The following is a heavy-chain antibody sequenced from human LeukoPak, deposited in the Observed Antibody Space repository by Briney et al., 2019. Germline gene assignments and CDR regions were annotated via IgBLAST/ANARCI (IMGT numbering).Heavy chain of an antibody. Sequence: SETLSLTCSVSGFSISNGYYWGWIRQPPGKGLDWIGIIYHSGSTYYNPSLKSRVTMSVDTSKNQFSRKLSSVTAADTAVYYCASDRSDGWHPKGFQDYWGQGTLVTVSS. D-gene: IGHD5-24*01. CDR1: GFSISNGYY. J-gene: IGHJ4*02. V-gene: IGHV4-38-2*02. CDR2: IYHSGST. CDR3: ASDRSDGWHPKGFQDY.